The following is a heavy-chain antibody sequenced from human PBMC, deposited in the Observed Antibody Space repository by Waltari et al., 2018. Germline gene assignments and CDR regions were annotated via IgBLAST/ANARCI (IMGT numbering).Heavy chain of an antibody. V-gene: IGHV3-23*01. CDR3: AKTPAMTTVTLFDY. J-gene: IGHJ4*02. CDR1: GFTFASYA. Sequence: EVQLLESGGDLVQPGGSLRLSCTASGFTFASYALNWVRQTPGKGLEWVSGICGTGGCTYYADSVKGRFTISRDNSKNTLYLQMSSLRAEDTAIYYCAKTPAMTTVTLFDYWGQGTLVTVSS. CDR2: ICGTGGCT. D-gene: IGHD4-17*01.